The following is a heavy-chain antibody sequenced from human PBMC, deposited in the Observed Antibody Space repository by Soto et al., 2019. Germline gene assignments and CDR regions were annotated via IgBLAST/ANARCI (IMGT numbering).Heavy chain of an antibody. CDR2: ISYDGSNK. Sequence: QVQLVESGGGVVQPGRSLRLSCAASGFTFSSYGMHWVRQAPGKGLEWVAVISYDGSNKYYADSVKGRFTISRDNSKNTLYLQMNSLRAEDRAVYYCAKTGYCSGGSCLYPGDYYYGMDVWGQGTTVTVSS. CDR3: AKTGYCSGGSCLYPGDYYYGMDV. D-gene: IGHD2-15*01. V-gene: IGHV3-30*18. CDR1: GFTFSSYG. J-gene: IGHJ6*02.